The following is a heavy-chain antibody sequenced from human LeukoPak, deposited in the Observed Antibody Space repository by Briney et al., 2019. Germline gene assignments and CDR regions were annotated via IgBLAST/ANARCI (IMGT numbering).Heavy chain of an antibody. CDR3: ARVIGSAGPNAPRDALDI. Sequence: SETLSLTCTVSGGSLTSYYWSWIRQPPGKGLEWIGYIYCSVSPNSDSTNYNPSLKSRVTISVDTSKNQFSLKLSSVTAADTAVYYCARVIGSAGPNAPRDALDIWGQGTMVTVSS. V-gene: IGHV4-59*01. D-gene: IGHD3-22*01. CDR2: IYCSVSPNSDST. J-gene: IGHJ3*02. CDR1: GGSLTSYY.